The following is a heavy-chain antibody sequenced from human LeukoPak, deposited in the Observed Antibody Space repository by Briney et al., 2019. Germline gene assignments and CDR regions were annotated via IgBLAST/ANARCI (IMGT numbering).Heavy chain of an antibody. D-gene: IGHD5-18*01. CDR2: ISGSGGTT. J-gene: IGHJ4*02. Sequence: GGSLRLSCAASGFTFSSYAMNWVRQAPGKGLEWVSGISGSGGTTYYGDSVKGLFTISRDNSKNTLYLQMNSLRAEDTAVYYCAKGRAPYSFGPGFDYWGQGTLVTVSS. CDR1: GFTFSSYA. V-gene: IGHV3-23*01. CDR3: AKGRAPYSFGPGFDY.